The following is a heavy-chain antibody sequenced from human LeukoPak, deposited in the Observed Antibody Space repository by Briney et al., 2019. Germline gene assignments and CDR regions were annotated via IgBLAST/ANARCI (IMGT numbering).Heavy chain of an antibody. CDR3: ARFRSRSSGWYRFDY. D-gene: IGHD6-19*01. CDR1: GGSISSYY. Sequence: SETLSLTCTVSGGSISSYYWSWIRQPPGKGLEWIGYIYYSGSTNYNPSLKSRVTISVDTSKNQFSLKLSSVTAADTAVYYCARFRSRSSGWYRFDYWGQGTLVTVSS. J-gene: IGHJ4*02. V-gene: IGHV4-59*12. CDR2: IYYSGST.